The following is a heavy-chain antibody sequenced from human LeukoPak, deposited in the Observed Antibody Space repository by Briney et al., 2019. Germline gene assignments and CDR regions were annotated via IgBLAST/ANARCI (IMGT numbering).Heavy chain of an antibody. CDR1: EFTFSSFW. D-gene: IGHD3-16*01. J-gene: IGHJ4*02. CDR2: INSDGSET. Sequence: GGSLRLSCAASEFTFSSFWIYWVRHAPGKGLVWVSRINSDGSETMYADSVKGRFTISRDNAKNTLYLQTNSLRAEDTAVYYCARVRMGDDFNPFDYWGQGTLVTVSS. CDR3: ARVRMGDDFNPFDY. V-gene: IGHV3-74*03.